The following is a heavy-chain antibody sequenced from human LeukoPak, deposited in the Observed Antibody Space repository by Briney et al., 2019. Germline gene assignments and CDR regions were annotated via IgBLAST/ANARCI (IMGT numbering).Heavy chain of an antibody. Sequence: GRSLRLSCAASGFTFDDYAMHWVRQAPGKGLEWVSGISWNSGSIGYADSVKGRFTISRDNSKNTLYLQINSLRAEDTAVYYCAKDSKWFDPWGQGTLVTVSS. CDR3: AKDSKWFDP. CDR2: ISWNSGSI. V-gene: IGHV3-9*01. CDR1: GFTFDDYA. J-gene: IGHJ5*02.